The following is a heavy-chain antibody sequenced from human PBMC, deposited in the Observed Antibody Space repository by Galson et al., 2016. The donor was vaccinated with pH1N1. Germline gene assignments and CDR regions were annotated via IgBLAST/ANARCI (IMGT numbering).Heavy chain of an antibody. V-gene: IGHV4-4*07. Sequence: SETLSLTCTVSGGSISTYYWSWIRQPAGKGLEWIGRIFASGNTIYNPSLKSRVTMSVDTSKNQFSLKLNSVTAADTAVDSCAREYIVLGEGWSYGLDVWGQGTTVTVSS. CDR3: AREYIVLGEGWSYGLDV. D-gene: IGHD2-8*01. CDR2: IFASGNT. J-gene: IGHJ6*02. CDR1: GGSISTYY.